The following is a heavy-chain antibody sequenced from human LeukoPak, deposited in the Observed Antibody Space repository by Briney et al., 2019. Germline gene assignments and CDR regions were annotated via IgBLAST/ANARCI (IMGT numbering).Heavy chain of an antibody. Sequence: GGSLRLSCAASGFTFSSYGMSWVRQAPGKGLEWVSAISGSGGSSYYADSVKGRFTISRDNSKNTLYLQMNSLRAEDTAVYYCAKDLTMVRPAYFDYWGQGTLVTVSS. CDR2: ISGSGGSS. D-gene: IGHD3-10*01. CDR3: AKDLTMVRPAYFDY. J-gene: IGHJ4*02. V-gene: IGHV3-23*01. CDR1: GFTFSSYG.